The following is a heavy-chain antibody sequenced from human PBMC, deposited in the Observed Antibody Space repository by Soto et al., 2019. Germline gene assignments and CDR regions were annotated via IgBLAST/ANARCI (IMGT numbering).Heavy chain of an antibody. D-gene: IGHD1-1*01. J-gene: IGHJ6*03. CDR2: ISSGSRGAT. V-gene: IGHV3-23*01. CDR1: GFTFSSYV. CDR3: VGTRFDSHSMDV. Sequence: GGSLRLSCAASGFTFSSYVMSWVRQAPGKGLEWVSGISSGSRGATFYADSVKGRFTISRDNSENTLRLQMNSLRAEDTALYACVGTRFDSHSMDVWGKGTTVTVSS.